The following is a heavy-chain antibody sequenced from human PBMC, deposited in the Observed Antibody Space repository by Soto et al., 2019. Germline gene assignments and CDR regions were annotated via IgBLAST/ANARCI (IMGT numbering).Heavy chain of an antibody. D-gene: IGHD6-13*01. CDR1: GFTVSSNY. Sequence: PGGSLRLSCAASGFTVSSNYMSWVRQAPGKGLEWVSVIYSGGSTYYADSVKGRFTISRDNSKNTLYLQMNSLRAEDTAVYYCARGVSSSFYYFDYWGQGTLVTVS. V-gene: IGHV3-53*01. CDR2: IYSGGST. CDR3: ARGVSSSFYYFDY. J-gene: IGHJ4*02.